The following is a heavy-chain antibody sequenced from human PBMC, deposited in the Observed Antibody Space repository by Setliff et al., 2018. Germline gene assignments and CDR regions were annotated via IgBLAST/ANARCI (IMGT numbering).Heavy chain of an antibody. CDR1: GYTFISYG. V-gene: IGHV1-18*01. Sequence: ASVKVSCKASGYTFISYGISWVRRAPGQGLEWIGWISPYNGDTKLAQKLQGRVTMTTDTSTSTAYMEMRSLTSDDTAVYYCARDEIRPITPDYWGQGTLVTVSS. J-gene: IGHJ4*02. D-gene: IGHD1-20*01. CDR3: ARDEIRPITPDY. CDR2: ISPYNGDT.